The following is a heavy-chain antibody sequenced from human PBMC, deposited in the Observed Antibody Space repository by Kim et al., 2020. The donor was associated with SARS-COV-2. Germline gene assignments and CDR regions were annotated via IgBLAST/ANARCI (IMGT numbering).Heavy chain of an antibody. D-gene: IGHD5-18*01. V-gene: IGHV1-3*01. Sequence: TKYSQKFQGRVTITRDTSASTAYMELSSLRSEDTAVYYCAVVDTAMDFDYWGQGTLVTVSS. CDR3: AVVDTAMDFDY. CDR2: T. J-gene: IGHJ4*02.